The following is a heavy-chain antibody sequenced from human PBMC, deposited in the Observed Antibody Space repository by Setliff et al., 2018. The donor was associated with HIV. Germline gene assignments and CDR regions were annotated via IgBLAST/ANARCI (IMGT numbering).Heavy chain of an antibody. Sequence: LRLSCAASGFTFSSYNMNWVRQAPGKGLEWVSCISSSSSYMYYADSVKGRFTISRDNGKNSLYLQMNSLRAEDTAVYYCARAPFPRLQGTVSDIWGPGIMVTVSS. CDR2: ISSSSSYM. CDR1: GFTFSSYN. CDR3: ARAPFPRLQGTVSDI. V-gene: IGHV3-21*01. J-gene: IGHJ3*02. D-gene: IGHD4-4*01.